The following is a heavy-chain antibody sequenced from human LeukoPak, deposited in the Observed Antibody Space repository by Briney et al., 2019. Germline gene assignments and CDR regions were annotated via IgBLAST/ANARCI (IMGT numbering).Heavy chain of an antibody. D-gene: IGHD2-21*01. V-gene: IGHV3-48*03. CDR2: ISSSSSTI. J-gene: IGHJ3*01. CDR3: ARGDSSSILINDAFDF. CDR1: GFTFSSYE. Sequence: GGSLRLSCAASGFTFSSYEMNWIRQAPGKGLEWVAYISSSSSTIYYADSVKGRFTISRDNAKNSLSLQLSSLRGEDTALYYCARGDSSSILINDAFDFWGQGTMVTVSS.